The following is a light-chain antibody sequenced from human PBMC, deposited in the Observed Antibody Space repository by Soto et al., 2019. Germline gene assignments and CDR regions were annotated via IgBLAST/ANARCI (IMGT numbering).Light chain of an antibody. CDR2: RAS. J-gene: IGKJ2*01. V-gene: IGKV1-5*03. Sequence: DIQMTQSPSTLSASVGDRVTITCRASQSIDSWLAWYQQKPGKAPKLLIYRASSLESGVPSRFSGSGSGTEFTLTISSLQPDDFATYYRQQYKTYMYTFAQGTKLEIK. CDR1: QSIDSW. CDR3: QQYKTYMYT.